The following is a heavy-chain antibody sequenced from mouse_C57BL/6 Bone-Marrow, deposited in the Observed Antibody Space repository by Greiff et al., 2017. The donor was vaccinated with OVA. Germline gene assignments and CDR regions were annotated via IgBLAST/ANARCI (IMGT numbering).Heavy chain of an antibody. CDR1: GYTFTSYW. V-gene: IGHV1-61*01. CDR3: ASGYYYGSSYVGYFDV. J-gene: IGHJ1*03. Sequence: QVQLQQPGAELVRPGSSVKLSCKASGYTFTSYWMDWVKQRPGQGLEWIGNIYPSDSETHYNQKFKDKATLTVDKSSSTAYMQLSSLTSEDSAVYDCASGYYYGSSYVGYFDVWGTGTTVTVAS. CDR2: IYPSDSET. D-gene: IGHD1-1*01.